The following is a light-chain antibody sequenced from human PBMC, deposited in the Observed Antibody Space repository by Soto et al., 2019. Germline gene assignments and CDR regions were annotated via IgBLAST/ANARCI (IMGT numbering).Light chain of an antibody. CDR2: ADS. V-gene: IGLV2-14*03. CDR3: ISYTDRQSYL. CDR1: SSDIGSYDH. Sequence: QSVLTQPASVSGSPGQSITISCSGTSSDIGSYDHVAWYQQFPGKSPKLIISADSDRPSGVSDRFSGSKSGISASLTISGLQTEYEADYYCISYTDRQSYLFGTGTKVTVL. J-gene: IGLJ1*01.